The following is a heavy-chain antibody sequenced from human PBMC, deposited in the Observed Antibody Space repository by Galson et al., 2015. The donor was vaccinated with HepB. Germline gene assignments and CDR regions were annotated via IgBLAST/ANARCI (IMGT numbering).Heavy chain of an antibody. CDR3: ARDRLYGSGSYYSDFDY. D-gene: IGHD3-10*01. CDR1: GYTFTSYG. Sequence: SVKVSCKASGYTFTSYGISWVRQAPGQGLEWMGWISAYNGNTNYAQKLQGRVTMTTDTSTSTAYMELRSLRSDDTAVYYCARDRLYGSGSYYSDFDYWGQGTLVTVSS. J-gene: IGHJ4*02. CDR2: ISAYNGNT. V-gene: IGHV1-18*04.